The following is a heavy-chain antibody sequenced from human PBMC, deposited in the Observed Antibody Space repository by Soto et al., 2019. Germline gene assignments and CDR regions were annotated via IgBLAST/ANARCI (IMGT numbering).Heavy chain of an antibody. Sequence: EVQLVESGGGLVKPGGSLRLSCAASGFTFSSYSMNWVRQAPGKGLEWVSSISSSSSYIYYADSVKGRFTISRDNAKNSLYRQMNSLRAEDTAVYYCARGIVVVPAAMRVEYYYYGMDVWGQGTTVTVSS. CDR2: ISSSSSYI. CDR3: ARGIVVVPAAMRVEYYYYGMDV. D-gene: IGHD2-2*01. V-gene: IGHV3-21*03. CDR1: GFTFSSYS. J-gene: IGHJ6*02.